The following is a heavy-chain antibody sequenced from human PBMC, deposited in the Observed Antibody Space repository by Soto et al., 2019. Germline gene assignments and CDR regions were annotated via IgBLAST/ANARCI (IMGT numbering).Heavy chain of an antibody. V-gene: IGHV3-66*01. CDR2: IYSGGST. D-gene: IGHD3-3*01. Sequence: EVPLVESGGGLVQPGGSLRLSCAASGFTVSSNYMSWVRQAPGKGLEWVSVIYSGGSTYYADSVKGRFTISRDNSKNTLYLQMNSLRAEDTAVYYCARSRFWSGYYLFDYWGQGTLVTVSS. J-gene: IGHJ4*02. CDR3: ARSRFWSGYYLFDY. CDR1: GFTVSSNY.